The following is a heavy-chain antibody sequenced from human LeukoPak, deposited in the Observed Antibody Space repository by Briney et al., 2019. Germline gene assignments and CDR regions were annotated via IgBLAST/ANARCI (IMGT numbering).Heavy chain of an antibody. CDR2: IIPIFGTA. J-gene: IGHJ5*02. CDR3: ARDGSITMVRGVIPFDP. CDR1: GGTFSSYA. D-gene: IGHD3-10*01. V-gene: IGHV1-69*13. Sequence: ASVKVSCKASGGTFSSYAISWVRQAPGQGLEWMGGIIPIFGTANYAQKFQGRVTITADESTSTVYMELSSLRSEDTAVYYCARDGSITMVRGVIPFDPWGQGTLVTVSS.